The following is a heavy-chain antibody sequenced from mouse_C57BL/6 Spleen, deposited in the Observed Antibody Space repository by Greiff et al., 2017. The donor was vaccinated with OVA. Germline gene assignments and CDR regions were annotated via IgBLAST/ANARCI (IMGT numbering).Heavy chain of an antibody. Sequence: QVQLKQPGTELVKPGASVKLSCKASGYTFTSYWMHWVKQRPGQGLEWIGNINPSNGGTNYNEKFKSKATLTVDKSSSTAYMQLSSLTSEDSAVYYCARMGAYYDYDGYAMDYWGQGTSVTVSS. D-gene: IGHD2-4*01. J-gene: IGHJ4*01. CDR2: INPSNGGT. V-gene: IGHV1-53*01. CDR3: ARMGAYYDYDGYAMDY. CDR1: GYTFTSYW.